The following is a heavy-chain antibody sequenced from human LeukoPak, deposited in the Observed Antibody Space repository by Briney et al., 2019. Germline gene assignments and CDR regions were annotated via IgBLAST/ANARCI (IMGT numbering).Heavy chain of an antibody. D-gene: IGHD3-22*01. J-gene: IGHJ4*02. V-gene: IGHV4-39*02. Sequence: PSETLSLTCTVSGGSLSSRGYYWDWIRQPPGQGLEWIGSVYYSGNTYYKSSLESRVTISVDTSNNRFSLKLTSVTAADTGTYYCARTTGRGSVDPGTSGYVDSWGQGTLVTVSS. CDR1: GGSLSSRGYY. CDR3: ARTTGRGSVDPGTSGYVDS. CDR2: VYYSGNT.